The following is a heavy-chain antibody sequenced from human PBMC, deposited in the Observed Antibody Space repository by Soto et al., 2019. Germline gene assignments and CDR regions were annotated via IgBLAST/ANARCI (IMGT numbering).Heavy chain of an antibody. V-gene: IGHV3-21*01. D-gene: IGHD3-10*01. Sequence: EVQLVESGGDLVKPGGSLRLSCADSGFTFSSYSMNWVRQAPGKGLEWVSSISSSSTYIYYADSVKGRFTISRDNAKNSLYLQMTSLSAEDTAVYYCARGGREITRLFDSWCQGTLVTVSS. CDR3: ARGGREITRLFDS. CDR1: GFTFSSYS. CDR2: ISSSSTYI. J-gene: IGHJ4*02.